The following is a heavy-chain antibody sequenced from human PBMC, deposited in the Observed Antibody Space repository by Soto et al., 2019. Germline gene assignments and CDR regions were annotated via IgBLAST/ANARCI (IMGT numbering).Heavy chain of an antibody. V-gene: IGHV3-11*01. J-gene: IGHJ3*02. D-gene: IGHD1-1*01. CDR3: ARRSGPSFAFDI. CDR2: ISVGGGTI. Sequence: PGGSLRLSCAASGFTFSDFYMTWIRQAPVKGLEWVSYISVGGGTIYYPDSVKGRFTISRDNAKNSLYLQMNSLRDEDTAIYYCARRSGPSFAFDIWGQGTMVTVSS. CDR1: GFTFSDFY.